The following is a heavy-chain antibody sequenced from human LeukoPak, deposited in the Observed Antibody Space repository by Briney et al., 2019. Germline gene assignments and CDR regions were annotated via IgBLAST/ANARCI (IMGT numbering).Heavy chain of an antibody. J-gene: IGHJ4*02. Sequence: ASAKVSCKASGYTFTGYYMHWVRQAPGQGLERMGWINPNSGGTNYAQKFQGRVTMTRDTSISTAYMELSRLRSDDTAVYYCAREDYYDSSGYYALWGQGTLVTVSS. D-gene: IGHD3-22*01. CDR3: AREDYYDSSGYYAL. CDR1: GYTFTGYY. CDR2: INPNSGGT. V-gene: IGHV1-2*02.